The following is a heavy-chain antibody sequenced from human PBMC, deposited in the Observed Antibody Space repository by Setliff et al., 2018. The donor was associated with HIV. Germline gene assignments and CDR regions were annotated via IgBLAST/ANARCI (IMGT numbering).Heavy chain of an antibody. CDR1: GGTFLNSA. J-gene: IGHJ6*03. Sequence: ASVKVSCKASGGTFLNSAINWVRQAPGQGLQWVGGIVPLVDVKQSAQPFLGRVTLTVDDSMTTAYMELTSLTSDDTAVYFCARGGGVTFYYYYYMDVWAKGTTVTVSS. D-gene: IGHD3-16*01. CDR2: IVPLVDVK. V-gene: IGHV1-69*10. CDR3: ARGGGVTFYYYYYMDV.